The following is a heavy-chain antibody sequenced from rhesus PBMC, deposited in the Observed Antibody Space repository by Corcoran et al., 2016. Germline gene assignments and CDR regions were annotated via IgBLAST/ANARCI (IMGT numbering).Heavy chain of an antibody. CDR2: ITYSGST. D-gene: IGHD6-31*01. CDR3: ARAGYSSGLDY. Sequence: QVQLQESGPGPVKPSETLALTCAVSGAYISRGYYYCSWTRQPPGKGLEWIGYITYSGSTSYNPSLKSRVTISRDTSKNQFSLKLSSVTAADTAVYYCARAGYSSGLDYWGQGVLVTVSS. CDR1: GAYISRGYYY. V-gene: IGHV4-122*02. J-gene: IGHJ4*01.